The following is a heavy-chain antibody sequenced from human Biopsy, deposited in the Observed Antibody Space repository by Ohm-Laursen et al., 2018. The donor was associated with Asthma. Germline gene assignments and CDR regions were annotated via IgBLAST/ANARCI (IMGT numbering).Heavy chain of an antibody. D-gene: IGHD7-27*01. CDR2: INPNGGAT. CDR1: AYTFIGYH. J-gene: IGHJ5*02. CDR3: ARVQKSPGDRWFDP. Sequence: ASVKVSCKASAYTFIGYHLHWARQAPGEGLEWMGRINPNGGATIYAQKFQGRVTMTRDTSISTAYMELSRLTFDDTAVYYCARVQKSPGDRWFDPWGQGTLVTVSS. V-gene: IGHV1-2*06.